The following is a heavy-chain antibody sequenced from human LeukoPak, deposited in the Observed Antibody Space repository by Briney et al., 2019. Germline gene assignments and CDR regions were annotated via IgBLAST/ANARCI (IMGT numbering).Heavy chain of an antibody. V-gene: IGHV3-30*04. CDR1: GFTFSSYA. CDR2: ISYDGSNT. D-gene: IGHD2-8*02. CDR3: ARTWILVYYFDY. J-gene: IGHJ4*02. Sequence: QPGRSLRLSCAASGFTFSSYAMHWVRQAPGKGLEWVAVISYDGSNTYYADSVKGRFTISRDNSKTKLYLQLNSLRAEDTAVYYCARTWILVYYFDYWGQGALVTVSS.